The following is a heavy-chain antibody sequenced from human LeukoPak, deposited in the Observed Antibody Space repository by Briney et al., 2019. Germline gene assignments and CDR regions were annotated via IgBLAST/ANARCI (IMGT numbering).Heavy chain of an antibody. D-gene: IGHD6-6*01. Sequence: ASVKVSCKASGYTFTGYYMHWVRQAPGQGLEWMGWINPNSGGTNYAQKFQGRVTMTRDTSISTAYMGLSSLRSEDTAVYYCARVLSSSADHLYYFDYWGQGTLVTVSS. V-gene: IGHV1-2*02. CDR1: GYTFTGYY. CDR2: INPNSGGT. J-gene: IGHJ4*02. CDR3: ARVLSSSADHLYYFDY.